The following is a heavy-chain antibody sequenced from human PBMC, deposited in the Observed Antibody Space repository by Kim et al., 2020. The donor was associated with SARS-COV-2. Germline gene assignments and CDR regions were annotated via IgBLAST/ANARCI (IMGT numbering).Heavy chain of an antibody. J-gene: IGHJ5*02. V-gene: IGHV3-23*01. Sequence: GGSLRLSCAASGFTFSSYAMSWVRRAPGKGLEWVSAISGSGGSTYYADSVKGRFTISRDNSKNTLYLQMNSLRAEDTAVYYCAKDLYYDILTGYYLPRGGFDPWGQGTLVTVSS. CDR1: GFTFSSYA. CDR3: AKDLYYDILTGYYLPRGGFDP. D-gene: IGHD3-9*01. CDR2: ISGSGGST.